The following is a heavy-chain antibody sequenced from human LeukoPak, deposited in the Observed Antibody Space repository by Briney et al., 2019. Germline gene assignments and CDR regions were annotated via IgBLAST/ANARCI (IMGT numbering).Heavy chain of an antibody. CDR1: GYTFTTYA. J-gene: IGHJ6*02. CDR3: ARFLGGSYGMDV. D-gene: IGHD1-26*01. CDR2: INAGNGNT. V-gene: IGHV1-3*01. Sequence: ASVKVSCKASGYTFTTYAMHWVRQAPGQRLEWMGWINAGNGNTKFSQKFQGRVTITRDTSASTAYMELSSLRSEDTAVYYCARFLGGSYGMDVWGQGTTVTVSS.